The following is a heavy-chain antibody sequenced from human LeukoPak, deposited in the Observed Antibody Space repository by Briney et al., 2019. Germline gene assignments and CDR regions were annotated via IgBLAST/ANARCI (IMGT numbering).Heavy chain of an antibody. Sequence: SETLSLTCTVSGGSISSYYWSWIRQPPGKGLEWIGYIYYSGSTNYNPSLKSRVTISVDTSKNQFSLKLSSMTAADTAVYYCARASYYYDSSGYYSTPFDYWGQGTLVTVSS. J-gene: IGHJ4*02. CDR3: ARASYYYDSSGYYSTPFDY. CDR1: GGSISSYY. CDR2: IYYSGST. D-gene: IGHD3-22*01. V-gene: IGHV4-59*01.